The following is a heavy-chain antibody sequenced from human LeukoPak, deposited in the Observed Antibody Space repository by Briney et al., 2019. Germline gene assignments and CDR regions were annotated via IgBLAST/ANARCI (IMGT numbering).Heavy chain of an antibody. Sequence: ASVKVSCKASGYTFTGYYIHWVRQAPGQGLECVGWINPNSGGTNYAQKFQGRVTMTRDTSISTAYMELSRLRSDDTAVYYCARGGSGSYPPWFDPWGQGTLVTVSS. CDR2: INPNSGGT. J-gene: IGHJ5*02. D-gene: IGHD3-10*01. V-gene: IGHV1-2*02. CDR1: GYTFTGYY. CDR3: ARGGSGSYPPWFDP.